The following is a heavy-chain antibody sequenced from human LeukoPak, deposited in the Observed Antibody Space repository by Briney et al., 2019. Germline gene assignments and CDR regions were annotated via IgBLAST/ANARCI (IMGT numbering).Heavy chain of an antibody. CDR2: ISNI. CDR3: ARGRPVLQLLWGAFDI. V-gene: IGHV3-21*01. CDR1: GFTFSNFW. Sequence: GGSLRLSCAASGFTFSNFWMSWVRQAPGKGLEWVSSISNIYYVDSLKGRFTISRHNAKNSLYLQMNSLRAEDTAVYYCARGRPVLQLLWGAFDIWGQGTMVTVSS. D-gene: IGHD1-7*01. J-gene: IGHJ3*02.